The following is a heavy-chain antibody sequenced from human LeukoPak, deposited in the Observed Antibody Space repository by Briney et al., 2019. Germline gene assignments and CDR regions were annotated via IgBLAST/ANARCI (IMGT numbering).Heavy chain of an antibody. Sequence: KPGGSVRLSCAASGFTFSLYAMMGLRQAPGRGRVGVSYNNSGSSDKHYTEPVRGRFTISRDNAKKTLYLQMNSLIAEDTAVYFCSRDTYEPGFIDFGGRGTRVSVSS. D-gene: IGHD3-10*01. J-gene: IGHJ4*02. CDR3: SRDTYEPGFIDF. V-gene: IGHV3-21*05. CDR2: NNSGSSDK. CDR1: GFTFSLYA.